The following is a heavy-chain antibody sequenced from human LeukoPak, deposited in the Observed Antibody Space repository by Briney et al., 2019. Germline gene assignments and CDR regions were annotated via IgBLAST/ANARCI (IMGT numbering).Heavy chain of an antibody. D-gene: IGHD6-13*01. Sequence: GGSLRLSCAASGFNFPGDGMSWVRQAPGKGLEWVSAISGGGGSTYYADSVKGRFTISRDNSKNTLYLQMNSLRAEDTAVYYCAKDHSGYSSSWYGYWGQGTLVTVSS. CDR3: AKDHSGYSSSWYGY. CDR2: ISGGGGST. J-gene: IGHJ4*02. CDR1: GFNFPGDG. V-gene: IGHV3-23*01.